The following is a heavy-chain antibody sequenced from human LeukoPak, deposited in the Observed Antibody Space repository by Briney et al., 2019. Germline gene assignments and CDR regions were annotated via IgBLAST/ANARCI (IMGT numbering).Heavy chain of an antibody. CDR3: ARDGTGLTIAAAGPYYYYYMDV. Sequence: NPSETLSLTCTVAGGSISSGSYYWSWIRQPAGKGLEWIGRIYTSGSTNYNPSLKSRVTISVDTSKNQFSLKLSSVTAADTAVYYCARDGTGLTIAAAGPYYYYYMDVWGKGTTVTVSS. D-gene: IGHD6-13*01. J-gene: IGHJ6*03. CDR2: IYTSGST. CDR1: GGSISSGSYY. V-gene: IGHV4-61*02.